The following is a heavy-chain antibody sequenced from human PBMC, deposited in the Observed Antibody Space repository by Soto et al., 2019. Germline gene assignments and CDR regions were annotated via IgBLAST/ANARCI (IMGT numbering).Heavy chain of an antibody. D-gene: IGHD2-2*01. V-gene: IGHV3-9*01. CDR1: GFTFDDYA. Sequence: PRLSCAASGFTFDDYAMHWVRQVPGKGLEWVSGINWNSVSIAYADSVKGRFSISRDNAKKSLNLQMNSLRPEDTALYYCAKQVIPSAKIYYAMDVWGQGTTVTVSS. J-gene: IGHJ6*02. CDR2: INWNSVSI. CDR3: AKQVIPSAKIYYAMDV.